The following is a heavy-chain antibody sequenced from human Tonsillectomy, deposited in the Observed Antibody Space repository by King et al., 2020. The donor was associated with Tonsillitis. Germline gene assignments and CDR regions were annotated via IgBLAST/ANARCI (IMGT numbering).Heavy chain of an antibody. J-gene: IGHJ4*02. Sequence: EQLVQSGGGVVQPGGSLRLSCAASGFTFDDYAMHWVRQAPGKGLEWVSLISGDGGSTYYTDSVKGRFTISRDNSKNSLYLQMNSLRTEDIALYYCAKDKGSGWYYFDYWGQGTLVTVSS. CDR3: AKDKGSGWYYFDY. D-gene: IGHD6-19*01. V-gene: IGHV3-43*02. CDR2: ISGDGGST. CDR1: GFTFDDYA.